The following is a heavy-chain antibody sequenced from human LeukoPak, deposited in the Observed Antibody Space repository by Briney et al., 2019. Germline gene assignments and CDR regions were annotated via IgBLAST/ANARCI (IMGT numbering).Heavy chain of an antibody. CDR1: GFTFSSYG. D-gene: IGHD2-21*01. V-gene: IGHV3-30*02. J-gene: IGHJ3*02. CDR3: AKDVGVAPGAFHI. Sequence: GGPLRLSCAASGFTFSSYGMHWVRQAPGKGLEWVAFIRYDGSNKYYADSVEGRFTISRDNSKNTLYLQMNSLRAEDTAVYYCAKDVGVAPGAFHIWGQGTMVTVSS. CDR2: IRYDGSNK.